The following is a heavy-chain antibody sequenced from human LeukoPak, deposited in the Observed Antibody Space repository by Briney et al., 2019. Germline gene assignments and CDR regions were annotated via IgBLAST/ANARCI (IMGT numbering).Heavy chain of an antibody. J-gene: IGHJ4*02. Sequence: GGSLRLSCAASGFTFSSYAMSWVRQAPGKGLEWVSFINSGSTYTKYADSVKGRFIISRDNDKHSLFLQMNSLSAGDTAVYYCARLLLVPGAHLGYYFDYWGQGTRVTVSS. CDR1: GFTFSSYA. CDR3: ARLLLVPGAHLGYYFDY. D-gene: IGHD2-2*01. CDR2: INSGSTYT. V-gene: IGHV3-21*05.